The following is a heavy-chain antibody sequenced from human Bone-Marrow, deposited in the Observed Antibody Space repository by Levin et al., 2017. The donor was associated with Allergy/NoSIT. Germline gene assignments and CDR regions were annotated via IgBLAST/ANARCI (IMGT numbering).Heavy chain of an antibody. D-gene: IGHD2-15*01. CDR2: ISTSGDTI. CDR3: SVLFY. V-gene: IGHV3-11*01. Sequence: GESLKISCAASGFSFSDFYVTWVRQAPGKGLEWVSYISTSGDTIDYADSVKGRFTVSRDNAKKSVYLQMNSLRAEDTAVYYCSVLFYWGQGALVTVSS. CDR1: GFSFSDFY. J-gene: IGHJ4*02.